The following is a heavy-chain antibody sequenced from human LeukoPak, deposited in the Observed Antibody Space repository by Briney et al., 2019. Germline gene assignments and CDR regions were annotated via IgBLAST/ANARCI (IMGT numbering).Heavy chain of an antibody. D-gene: IGHD3-22*01. J-gene: IGHJ4*02. Sequence: GPVKVSCKASGYTFTSYGISWVRQAPGQGLEWMGWISAYNGNTNYAQKLQGRVTMTTDTSTSTAYMELRSLRSDDTAVYYCASIYYDSSGYYPFDYWGQGTLVTVSS. CDR3: ASIYYDSSGYYPFDY. CDR2: ISAYNGNT. CDR1: GYTFTSYG. V-gene: IGHV1-18*01.